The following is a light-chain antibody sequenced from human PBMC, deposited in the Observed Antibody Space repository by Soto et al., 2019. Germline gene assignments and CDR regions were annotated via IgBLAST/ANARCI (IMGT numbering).Light chain of an antibody. CDR1: SSDIGGYNY. CDR3: SSYTSSGTWV. J-gene: IGLJ3*02. Sequence: QSVLTRPASVSGSPGQSITISCTGTSSDIGGYNYVSWYQQFPGKAPKLMISEVNNRPSGVSSRFSGSRSGNTASLTISGVQAEDEAAYYCSSYTSSGTWVFGGGTKLTVL. CDR2: EVN. V-gene: IGLV2-14*01.